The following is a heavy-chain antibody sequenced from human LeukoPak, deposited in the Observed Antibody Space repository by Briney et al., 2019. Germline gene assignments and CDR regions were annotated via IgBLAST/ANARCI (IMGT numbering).Heavy chain of an antibody. V-gene: IGHV3-48*03. Sequence: GGSLRLSCAASGFTFSSYEMNWVRQAPEKGLEWVSYISSSGSTIYYADSVKGRFTISRDNAKNSLYLQMHSLRAEDTAVYYCARDRGLGRSAIDIWGQGTMVTVSS. CDR2: ISSSGSTI. J-gene: IGHJ3*02. D-gene: IGHD7-27*01. CDR3: ARDRGLGRSAIDI. CDR1: GFTFSSYE.